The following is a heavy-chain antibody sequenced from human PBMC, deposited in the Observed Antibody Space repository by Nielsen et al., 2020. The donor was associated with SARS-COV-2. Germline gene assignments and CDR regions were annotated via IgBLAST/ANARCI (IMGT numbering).Heavy chain of an antibody. CDR1: GFTFSSYG. Sequence: GESLKISCAASGFTFSSYGMHWVRQAPGKGLEWVAVIWYDGSNKYYADSVKGRFTISRDNSKNTLYLQMNSLRAEDTAVYYCAKGRYSYPVVPIPLGSFDYWGQGTLVTVSS. V-gene: IGHV3-33*06. D-gene: IGHD5-18*01. J-gene: IGHJ4*02. CDR2: IWYDGSNK. CDR3: AKGRYSYPVVPIPLGSFDY.